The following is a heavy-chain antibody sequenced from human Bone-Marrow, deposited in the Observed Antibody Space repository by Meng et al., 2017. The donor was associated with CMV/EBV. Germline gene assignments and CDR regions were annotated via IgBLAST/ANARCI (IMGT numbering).Heavy chain of an antibody. D-gene: IGHD6-19*01. J-gene: IGHJ4*02. Sequence: CKASGYTFTGYYMHWVRQAPGQGLEWMGWINPNSGGTNYAQKFQGRVTMTRDTSISTAYMELSRLRSDDTAVYYCAREPPVAGVIDYWGQGTLVTVSS. CDR3: AREPPVAGVIDY. V-gene: IGHV1-2*02. CDR2: INPNSGGT. CDR1: GYTFTGYY.